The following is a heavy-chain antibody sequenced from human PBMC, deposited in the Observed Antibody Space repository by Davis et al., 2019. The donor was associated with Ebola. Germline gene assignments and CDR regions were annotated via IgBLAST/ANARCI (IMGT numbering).Heavy chain of an antibody. Sequence: GGSLRLSCAASGFTFSSYAMSWVRQAPGKGLEWVAVISYDGSNKYYADSVKGRFTISRDNSKNTLYLQMNSLRAEDTAVYYCAKDQDDFWSGYYDYYYGMDVWGQGTTVTVSS. D-gene: IGHD3-3*01. CDR1: GFTFSSYA. CDR3: AKDQDDFWSGYYDYYYGMDV. V-gene: IGHV3-30-3*01. J-gene: IGHJ6*02. CDR2: ISYDGSNK.